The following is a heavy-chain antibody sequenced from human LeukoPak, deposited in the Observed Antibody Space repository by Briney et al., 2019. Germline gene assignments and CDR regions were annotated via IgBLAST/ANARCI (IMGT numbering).Heavy chain of an antibody. CDR2: ISYDGGNK. CDR3: AKGGARLHSYYFDY. Sequence: GGSLRLSCAASGFTFSSYAMHWVRQAPGKGLEWVAVISYDGGNKYYADSVKGRFTLSRDNSKNTLYLQMNSLRAEDTAVFYCAKGGARLHSYYFDYWGQGTLVTVSS. J-gene: IGHJ4*02. CDR1: GFTFSSYA. D-gene: IGHD1-26*01. V-gene: IGHV3-30*04.